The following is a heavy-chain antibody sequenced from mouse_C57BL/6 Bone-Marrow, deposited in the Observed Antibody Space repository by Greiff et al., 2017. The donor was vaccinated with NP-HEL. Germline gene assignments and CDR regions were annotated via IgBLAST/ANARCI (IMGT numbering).Heavy chain of an antibody. CDR1: GYTFTSYW. V-gene: IGHV1-69*01. D-gene: IGHD1-1*01. CDR3: ARDYGSSPLYAMDY. J-gene: IGHJ4*01. Sequence: QVQLQQSGAELVMPGASVKLSCKASGYTFTSYWMHWVKQRPGQGLEWIGEIDPSDSYTNYNQKFKGKSTLTVDKSSSTAYMQLSSLTSEDSAVYYCARDYGSSPLYAMDYWGQGTSVTVSS. CDR2: IDPSDSYT.